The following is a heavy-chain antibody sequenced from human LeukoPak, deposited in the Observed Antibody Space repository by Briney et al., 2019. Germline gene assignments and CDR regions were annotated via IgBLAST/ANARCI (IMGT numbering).Heavy chain of an antibody. D-gene: IGHD6-13*01. CDR1: GGSVSSGGSY. Sequence: PSETLSLTCTVSGGSVSSGGSYWAWIRQPPGTGLEWIGSIYYSGSSYYNPSLKSRVTISVDMSKNHFSLKVNSVTAADTAVYSCARLRLAAAGTAYYFENWGQGTLVTVSS. CDR3: ARLRLAAAGTAYYFEN. V-gene: IGHV4-39*02. CDR2: IYYSGSS. J-gene: IGHJ4*02.